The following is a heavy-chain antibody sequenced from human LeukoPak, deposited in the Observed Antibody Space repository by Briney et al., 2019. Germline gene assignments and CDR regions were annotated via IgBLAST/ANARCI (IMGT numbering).Heavy chain of an antibody. J-gene: IGHJ3*02. Sequence: SVKVSCKASGGTFSSYAISWVRQAPGQGLEWMGRIIPILGIANYAQKFQGRVTITADKSTSTAYMELSSLRSEDTAVYYCAEGGMVQGVIMGAFDIWGQGTMVTVSS. CDR2: IIPILGIA. V-gene: IGHV1-69*04. CDR3: AEGGMVQGVIMGAFDI. D-gene: IGHD3-10*01. CDR1: GGTFSSYA.